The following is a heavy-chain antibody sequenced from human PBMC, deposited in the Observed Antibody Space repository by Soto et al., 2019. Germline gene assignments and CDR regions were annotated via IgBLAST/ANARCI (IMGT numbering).Heavy chain of an antibody. V-gene: IGHV3-30-3*01. CDR1: GFTFSSYA. Sequence: PGGSLRLYCAASGFTFSSYAMHWVRQAPGKGLEWVAVISYDGSNKYYADSVKGRFTISRDNSKNTLYLQMNSLRAEDTAVYYCAIDKYSSGWYPGRNYYYYGMDVWGQGTTVTVSS. J-gene: IGHJ6*01. D-gene: IGHD6-19*01. CDR2: ISYDGSNK. CDR3: AIDKYSSGWYPGRNYYYYGMDV.